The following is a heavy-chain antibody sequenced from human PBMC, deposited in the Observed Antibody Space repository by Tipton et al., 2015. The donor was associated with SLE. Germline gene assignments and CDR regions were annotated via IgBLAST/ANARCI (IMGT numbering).Heavy chain of an antibody. J-gene: IGHJ6*02. CDR2: IYYSGST. D-gene: IGHD3-10*01. Sequence: TLSLTCTVSGGSISSSSYYWGWIRQPPGKGLEWIGSIYYSGSTYSNPSLKSRVTISVDMSKNQFSLKLSSVTAADTAVYYCARTAHNTDSGSSLRHYYGMDVWGQGTQVTVSS. CDR1: GGSISSSSYY. CDR3: ARTAHNTDSGSSLRHYYGMDV. V-gene: IGHV4-39*07.